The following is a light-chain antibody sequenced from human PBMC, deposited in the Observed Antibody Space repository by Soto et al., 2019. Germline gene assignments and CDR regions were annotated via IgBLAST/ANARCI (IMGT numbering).Light chain of an antibody. V-gene: IGKV3-11*01. CDR2: YTS. Sequence: EIVLTQSPATLSSSPGETATLSCRASQYVGTRLAWYQHKPGQAPRLLIYYTSNRATSIPARFSGSGSGTDFTLTINSLAPEDVAIYYCHQRQSWPRTFGQGTKVDI. CDR3: HQRQSWPRT. CDR1: QYVGTR. J-gene: IGKJ1*01.